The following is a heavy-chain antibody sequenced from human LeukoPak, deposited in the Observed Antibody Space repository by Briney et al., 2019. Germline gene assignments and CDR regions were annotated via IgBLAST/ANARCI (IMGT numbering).Heavy chain of an antibody. CDR3: ARGPRITMVRGVIIDSDPLGCYDY. J-gene: IGHJ4*02. V-gene: IGHV4-59*01. Sequence: SETLSLTCTVSGASISSYYWSWIRQPPGKGLEWIGYIYYSGSTNYNPSLKSRVTISVDTSKNQFSLKLSSVTAADTAVYYCARGPRITMVRGVIIDSDPLGCYDYWGQGTLVTVPS. D-gene: IGHD3-10*01. CDR2: IYYSGST. CDR1: GASISSYY.